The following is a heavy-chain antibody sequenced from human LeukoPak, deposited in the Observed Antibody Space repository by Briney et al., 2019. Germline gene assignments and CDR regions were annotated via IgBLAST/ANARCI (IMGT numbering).Heavy chain of an antibody. CDR2: IYYSGST. Sequence: SETLSLTCTVSGGSISSSSYYWGWIRQPPGKGLEWIGSIYYSGSTYYNPSLKSRVTISVDTSKNQFSLKLGSVTAADTAVYYCASQRGYSSRYFDYWGQGTLVTVSS. CDR1: GGSISSSSYY. J-gene: IGHJ4*02. V-gene: IGHV4-39*01. D-gene: IGHD5-18*01. CDR3: ASQRGYSSRYFDY.